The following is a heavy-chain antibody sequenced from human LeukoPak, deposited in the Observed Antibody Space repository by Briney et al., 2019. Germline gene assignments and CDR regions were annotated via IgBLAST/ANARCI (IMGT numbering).Heavy chain of an antibody. J-gene: IGHJ6*03. CDR1: GYTFTSYG. D-gene: IGHD6-13*01. CDR3: ARASSWKKGYYYYMDV. V-gene: IGHV1-18*01. CDR2: ISAYNGNT. Sequence: GASVKVSCKASGYTFTSYGISWVQQAPGQGLEWMGWISAYNGNTNYAQKLQGRVTMTTDTSTSTAYMELRSLRSDDTAVYYCARASSWKKGYYYYMDVWGKGTTVTVSS.